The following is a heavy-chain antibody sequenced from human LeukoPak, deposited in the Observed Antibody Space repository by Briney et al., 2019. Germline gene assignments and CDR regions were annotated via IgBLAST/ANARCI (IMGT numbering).Heavy chain of an antibody. Sequence: SETLSLTCIVSGDSISSSSYYWGWIRQPPGKGLEWIGGIYYSGSTYYNPSLKSRVTISVDTSKNQFSLKLSSVTAADTAVYYCARSSGPLDYWGQGTLVTVSS. V-gene: IGHV4-39*07. CDR2: IYYSGST. CDR1: GDSISSSSYY. CDR3: ARSSGPLDY. D-gene: IGHD2-15*01. J-gene: IGHJ4*02.